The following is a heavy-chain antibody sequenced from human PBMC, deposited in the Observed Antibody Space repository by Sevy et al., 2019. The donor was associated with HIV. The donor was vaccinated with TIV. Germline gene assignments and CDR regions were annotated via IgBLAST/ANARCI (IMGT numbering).Heavy chain of an antibody. V-gene: IGHV4-34*01. Sequence: SETLSLTCAVYGGSFSGYYWSWIRQPPGKGLEWIGEITHSGGTNYNLSLKSRVTISVDTSKNQFSLRLNSVTAADPAVFYCARHCPGSGGSHAFDIWGQGTMVTVSS. CDR1: GGSFSGYY. CDR3: ARHCPGSGGSHAFDI. CDR2: ITHSGGT. J-gene: IGHJ3*02. D-gene: IGHD2-8*02.